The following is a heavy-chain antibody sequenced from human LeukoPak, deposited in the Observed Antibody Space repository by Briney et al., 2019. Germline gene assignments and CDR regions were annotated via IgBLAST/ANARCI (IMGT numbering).Heavy chain of an antibody. V-gene: IGHV3-21*01. CDR3: ARGGRDGSNEIDY. D-gene: IGHD5-24*01. J-gene: IGHJ4*02. CDR2: ITSSSNYI. Sequence: PGRSLRLSCAASGFTFDEYAMHWVRQAPGKGLEWVSFITSSSNYIYYADSVKGRFTISRDNAKNSLYLQMNSLRAEDTAVYYCARGGRDGSNEIDYWGQGTLVTVSS. CDR1: GFTFDEYA.